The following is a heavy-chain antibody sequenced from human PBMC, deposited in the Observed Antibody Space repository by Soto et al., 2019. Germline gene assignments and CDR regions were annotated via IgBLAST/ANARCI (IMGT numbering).Heavy chain of an antibody. J-gene: IGHJ4*02. Sequence: ASETLSLTCTVSGGSISSGGYYWTWIRQHPGKGLEWIGYIYYSGSTYYNPSLKSRVTISVDRSKNQFSLKLSSVTAADTAVYYCARGPDSSGYSQPYFDYWGQGTLVTVSS. CDR3: ARGPDSSGYSQPYFDY. CDR2: IYYSGST. D-gene: IGHD3-22*01. V-gene: IGHV4-31*03. CDR1: GGSISSGGYY.